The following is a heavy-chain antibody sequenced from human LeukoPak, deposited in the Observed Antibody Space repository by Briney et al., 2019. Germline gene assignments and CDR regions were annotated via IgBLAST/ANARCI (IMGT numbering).Heavy chain of an antibody. CDR3: AKRMTAVATYYYYYGMDV. D-gene: IGHD5-12*01. CDR1: GFTFSSYA. J-gene: IGHJ6*02. CDR2: ISGSGGST. V-gene: IGHV3-23*01. Sequence: PGRSLRLSCAASGFTFSSYAMHWVRQAPGKGLEWVSAISGSGGSTYYADSVKGRFTISRDNSKNTLYLQMNSLRAEDTAVYYCAKRMTAVATYYYYYGMDVWGQGTTVTVSS.